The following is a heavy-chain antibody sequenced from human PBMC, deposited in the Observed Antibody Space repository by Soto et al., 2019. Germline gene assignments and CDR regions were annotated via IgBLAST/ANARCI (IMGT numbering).Heavy chain of an antibody. CDR2: IYYSGST. Sequence: SETLSLTCTVSGGSISSGGYYWSWIRQHPGKGLEWIGYIYYSGSTYYNPSLKSRVTISVGTSKNQFSLKLSSVTAADTAVYYCARDSRDPNWFDPWGQGTLVTVSS. CDR1: GGSISSGGYY. CDR3: ARDSRDPNWFDP. J-gene: IGHJ5*02. V-gene: IGHV4-31*03.